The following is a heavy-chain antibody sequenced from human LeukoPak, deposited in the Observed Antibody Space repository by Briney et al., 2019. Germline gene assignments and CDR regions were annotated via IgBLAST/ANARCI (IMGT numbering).Heavy chain of an antibody. J-gene: IGHJ6*02. CDR1: GGSMTGYY. CDR2: VYHSGST. Sequence: SETLSLTCSVSGGSMTGYYWSWIRQPPGKGLEWIGYVYHSGSTHYNPSLQSRVTILVDTSKQQFSLNLRSVTAADTAVYYCARLVGYCSSTSCSNYYYGMDVWGQGTTVTVSS. D-gene: IGHD2-2*03. V-gene: IGHV4-59*01. CDR3: ARLVGYCSSTSCSNYYYGMDV.